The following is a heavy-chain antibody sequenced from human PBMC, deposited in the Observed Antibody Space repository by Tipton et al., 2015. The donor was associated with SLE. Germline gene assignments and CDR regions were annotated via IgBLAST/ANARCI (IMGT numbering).Heavy chain of an antibody. CDR1: GDTIDGNTYF. Sequence: LRLSCTVSGDTIDGNTYFWDWIRQPPGKGLMLIGSISYSGATSYNPSLKSRVTISVDTSKNQFSLSLISVTAADTAVYYCARETEALAAPYMDVWGKGTTVTVSS. CDR3: ARETEALAAPYMDV. V-gene: IGHV4-39*07. J-gene: IGHJ6*03. D-gene: IGHD3-3*02. CDR2: ISYSGAT.